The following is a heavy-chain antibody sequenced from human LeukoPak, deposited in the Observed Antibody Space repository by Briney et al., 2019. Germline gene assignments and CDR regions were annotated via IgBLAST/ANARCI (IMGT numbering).Heavy chain of an antibody. J-gene: IGHJ3*02. CDR3: ARDAPYYYDSSGHHDAFDI. Sequence: AASVKVSCKASGYTFTNYGISWVRQAPGQGLEWMGWISAYNGNTNYAQKLQGRVTMTTDTSTSTAYMELRSLRSDDTAVYYCARDAPYYYDSSGHHDAFDIWGQGTMVTVSS. D-gene: IGHD3-22*01. CDR1: GYTFTNYG. V-gene: IGHV1-18*01. CDR2: ISAYNGNT.